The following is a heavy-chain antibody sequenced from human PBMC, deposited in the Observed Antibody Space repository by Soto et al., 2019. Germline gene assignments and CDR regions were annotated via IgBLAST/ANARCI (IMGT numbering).Heavy chain of an antibody. D-gene: IGHD3-10*01. Sequence: EVQLVESGGGLVQPGGSLRLSCEASGFTFSGNAMHWVCQAPGKGLEYVSSTTSDGGNTYYANSVKGRFTISRDNSKNTLYLQLGSLSADDTAVYFCARVGPDHKHAFDIWGQGTMVTVSS. CDR1: GFTFSGNA. V-gene: IGHV3-64*01. CDR2: TTSDGGNT. CDR3: ARVGPDHKHAFDI. J-gene: IGHJ3*02.